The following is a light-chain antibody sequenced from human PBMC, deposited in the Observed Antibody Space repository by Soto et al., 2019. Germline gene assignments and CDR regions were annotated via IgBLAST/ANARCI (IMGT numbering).Light chain of an antibody. V-gene: IGKV3-15*01. CDR3: KQKKNGPPWP. CDR1: QSISRN. J-gene: IGKJ1*01. Sequence: EVVMTQSPATLSVSPGERATLSCRASQSISRNLAWYQHIPGQAPRLLIYAASTRATGIPARFSGSGSGTEFNLPITTLQSKIYPLYYCKQKKNGPPWPFGKGTKGNIK. CDR2: AAS.